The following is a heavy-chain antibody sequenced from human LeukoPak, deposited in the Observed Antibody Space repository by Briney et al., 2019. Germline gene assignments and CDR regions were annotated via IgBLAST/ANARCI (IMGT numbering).Heavy chain of an antibody. D-gene: IGHD3-10*02. CDR2: ISYDGSNK. Sequence: PGRSLRLSCVASGFTFSSCAMHWVRQAPGKGLEWVAVISYDGSNKYYADSVKGRFTISRDNSKNTLYLQMNSLRAEDTAVYYCAELGITMIGGVWGKGTTVTISS. CDR1: GFTFSSCA. CDR3: AELGITMIGGV. J-gene: IGHJ6*04. V-gene: IGHV3-30*04.